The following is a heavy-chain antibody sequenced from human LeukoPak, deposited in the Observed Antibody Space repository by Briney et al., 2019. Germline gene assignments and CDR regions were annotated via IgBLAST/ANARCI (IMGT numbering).Heavy chain of an antibody. CDR3: ARDQERTIFWSAPGV. V-gene: IGHV1-2*06. Sequence: ASVKVSCKASGYTFTGYYMHWVRQAPGQGLEWMGRINPNSGGTNYAQKFQGRVTMTRDTSISTAYMELSRLRSDDTAVYYCARDQERTIFWSAPGVWGIGTTVTVSS. CDR2: INPNSGGT. CDR1: GYTFTGYY. D-gene: IGHD3-3*01. J-gene: IGHJ6*04.